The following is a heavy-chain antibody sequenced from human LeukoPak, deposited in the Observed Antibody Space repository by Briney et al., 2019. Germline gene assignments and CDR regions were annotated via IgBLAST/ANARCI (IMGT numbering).Heavy chain of an antibody. CDR2: IIPIVGTA. D-gene: IGHD4-17*01. Sequence: GASVRVSCKASGGTFSSYAMSWVRQAPGQGLEWVGGIIPIVGTANYAQKVKGRVTITGDESKSTAYMELSSLRAEDTAVYYCASTGTTVTTSPFDYWGQGTLVTVSS. CDR3: ASTGTTVTTSPFDY. J-gene: IGHJ4*02. CDR1: GGTFSSYA. V-gene: IGHV1-69*01.